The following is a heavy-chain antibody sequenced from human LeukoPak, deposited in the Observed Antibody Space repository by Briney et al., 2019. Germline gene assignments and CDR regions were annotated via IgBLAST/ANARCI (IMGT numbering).Heavy chain of an antibody. CDR2: ISYDGNNK. CDR3: ARARYCSSISCREAFDI. V-gene: IGHV3-30-3*01. J-gene: IGHJ3*02. CDR1: GFPFSSYA. Sequence: GSLRLSCAASGFPFSSYAMHWVRQAPGKGLEWVALISYDGNNKYYADSVKGRFTISRDNSKNTLYLQMNSLRAEGTAVYYCARARYCSSISCREAFDIWGQGTMVTVSS. D-gene: IGHD2-2*01.